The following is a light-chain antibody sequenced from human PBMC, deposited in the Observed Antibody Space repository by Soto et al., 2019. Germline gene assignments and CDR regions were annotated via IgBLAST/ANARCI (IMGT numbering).Light chain of an antibody. V-gene: IGKV2-28*01. J-gene: IGKJ1*01. CDR1: QSLLHRNGYNY. CDR3: MQTLQTPWT. Sequence: DIVMSQSPPSLPVTPGEPASISCRSSQSLLHRNGYNYLDWYLQKPGQSPQLLIYLASKRASGVPDRFSGSGSGTDFTLKISRVEADDVGVFYCMQTLQTPWTLGQGTKVDIK. CDR2: LAS.